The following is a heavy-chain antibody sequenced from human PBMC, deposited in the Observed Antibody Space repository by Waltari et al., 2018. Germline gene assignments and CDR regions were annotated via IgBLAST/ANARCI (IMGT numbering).Heavy chain of an antibody. D-gene: IGHD5-12*01. V-gene: IGHV3-23*01. CDR1: GFHFSSYA. CDR3: AKDLWLPHDY. J-gene: IGHJ4*02. Sequence: EVQLLESGGGLVQPGGSMRLSCAASGFHFSSYAMSWVRRAPGKGLEWVSDISNSGGTTYYADSVKGRFTISRDNSKNTMYLQMNSLRVEDTAVYYCAKDLWLPHDYWGQGTLVTVSS. CDR2: ISNSGGTT.